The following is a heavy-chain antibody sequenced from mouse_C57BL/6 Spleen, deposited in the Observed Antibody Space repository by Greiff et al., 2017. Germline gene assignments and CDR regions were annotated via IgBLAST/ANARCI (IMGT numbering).Heavy chain of an antibody. Sequence: VQLQQPGAELVKPGASVKLSCKASGYTFTSYWMHWVKQRPGRGLVWIGRIDPNSGGTKYNEKFKSKATLTVDKPSSTAYMQLISLTSEDSAVYYCARREGLGESAWFAYWGQGTLVTVSA. CDR1: GYTFTSYW. CDR3: ARREGLGESAWFAY. J-gene: IGHJ3*01. CDR2: IDPNSGGT. V-gene: IGHV1-72*01. D-gene: IGHD3-3*01.